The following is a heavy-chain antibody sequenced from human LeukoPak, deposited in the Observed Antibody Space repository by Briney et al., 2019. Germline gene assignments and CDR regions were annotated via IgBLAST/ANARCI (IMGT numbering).Heavy chain of an antibody. D-gene: IGHD1-14*01. V-gene: IGHV1-18*04. Sequence: ASVKVSCKASGYTFTTYGISWVRQAPGQGLEWMGWISTYNGNTNYAPKLQGRVTMTTDTSTSTVYMELRSLISDDTAVYYCARDPTLTTFDYWGQGSLVTVSP. CDR1: GYTFTTYG. CDR3: ARDPTLTTFDY. J-gene: IGHJ4*02. CDR2: ISTYNGNT.